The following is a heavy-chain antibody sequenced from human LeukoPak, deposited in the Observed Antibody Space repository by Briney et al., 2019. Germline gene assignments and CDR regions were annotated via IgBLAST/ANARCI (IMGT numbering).Heavy chain of an antibody. CDR1: GYSISSGYY. CDR2: IYHSGST. J-gene: IGHJ4*02. V-gene: IGHV4-38-2*02. Sequence: SETLSLTCTVSGYSISSGYYWGWIRQPPGKGLEWIGSIYHSGSTYYNPSLKSRVTISVDTSKNQFSLKLSSVTAADTAVYYCASGQQLDFDYWGQGTLVTVSS. D-gene: IGHD6-13*01. CDR3: ASGQQLDFDY.